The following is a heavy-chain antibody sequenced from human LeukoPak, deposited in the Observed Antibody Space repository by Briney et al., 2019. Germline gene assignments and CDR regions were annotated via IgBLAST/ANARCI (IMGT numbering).Heavy chain of an antibody. D-gene: IGHD6-19*01. V-gene: IGHV3-23*01. Sequence: GSLLLSCAAAGFIFSSYAMSWVRRAPGKGLEGVSGISGSGGTTYYADTVKGRFTISRDNSKNTLYLQMNSLRAEDTAVYYCAKDRQYSSGWYPDYWGQGTLVTVSS. CDR3: AKDRQYSSGWYPDY. CDR2: ISGSGGTT. CDR1: GFIFSSYA. J-gene: IGHJ4*02.